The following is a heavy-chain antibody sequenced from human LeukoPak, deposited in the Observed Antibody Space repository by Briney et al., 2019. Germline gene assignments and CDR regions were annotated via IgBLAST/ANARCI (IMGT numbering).Heavy chain of an antibody. D-gene: IGHD3-22*01. CDR1: GYTFTSYD. CDR3: ARYYYDSSGYYRLAHDAFDI. V-gene: IGHV1-8*01. Sequence: SVKVSCKASGYTFTSYDINWVRQATGQGLEWMGWMNPNSGNTGYARKFQGRVTMTRNTSISTAYMELSSLRSEDTAVYYCARYYYDSSGYYRLAHDAFDIWGQGTMVTVSS. J-gene: IGHJ3*02. CDR2: MNPNSGNT.